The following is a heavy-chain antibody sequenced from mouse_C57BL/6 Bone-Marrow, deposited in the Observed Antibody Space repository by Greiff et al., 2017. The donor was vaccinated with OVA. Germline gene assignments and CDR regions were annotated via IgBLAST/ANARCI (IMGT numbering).Heavy chain of an antibody. V-gene: IGHV1-4*01. CDR1: GYTFTSYT. D-gene: IGHD1-3*01. J-gene: IGHJ1*03. CDR3: AIYQIYPRIYWYFDV. Sequence: QVQLQQSGAELARPGASVKMSCKASGYTFTSYTMHWVKQRPGQGLEWIGYINPSSGYTKYNQKFKDKATLTADKSSSTAYMQLSSLTSEDSAVYDCAIYQIYPRIYWYFDVWGTGTTVTVSS. CDR2: INPSSGYT.